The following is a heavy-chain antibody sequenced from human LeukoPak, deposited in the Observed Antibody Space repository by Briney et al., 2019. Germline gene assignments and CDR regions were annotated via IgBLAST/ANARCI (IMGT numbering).Heavy chain of an antibody. CDR2: ISSSSSYI. V-gene: IGHV3-21*01. D-gene: IGHD3-22*01. Sequence: GGSLRLSCAASGFTFSSYGMHWVRQAPGKGLEWVSSISSSSSYIYYADSVKGRFTISRDNAKNSLYLQMNSLRAEDTAVYYCARDRTYYYDSSGYAGGDWYFDLWGRGTLVTVSS. CDR3: ARDRTYYYDSSGYAGGDWYFDL. CDR1: GFTFSSYG. J-gene: IGHJ2*01.